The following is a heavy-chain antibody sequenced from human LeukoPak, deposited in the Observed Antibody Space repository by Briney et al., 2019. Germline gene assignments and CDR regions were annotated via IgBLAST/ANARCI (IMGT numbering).Heavy chain of an antibody. CDR1: GGSISSYY. J-gene: IGHJ4*02. CDR2: IYYSGST. V-gene: IGHV4-59*01. D-gene: IGHD5-24*01. Sequence: SETLSLTCTVSGGSISSYYRSWIRQPPGKGLEWIGYIYYSGSTNYNPSLKSRVTISVDTSKNQFSLKLSSVTAADTAVYYCARGGGYNDYWGQGTLVTVSS. CDR3: ARGGGYNDY.